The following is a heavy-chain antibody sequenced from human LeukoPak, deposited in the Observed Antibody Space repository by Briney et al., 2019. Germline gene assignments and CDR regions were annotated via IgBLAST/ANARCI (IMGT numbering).Heavy chain of an antibody. CDR1: GFTVSSNY. V-gene: IGHV3-66*02. CDR2: IYSGGST. CDR3: ATLDY. Sequence: GGSLRLSCAASGFTVSSNYMSWVRQAPGKGLEWVSVIYSGGSTNYADSVRGRFTISRDNSINTLYLQMNSLRPKDTAVYYCATLDYWGQGTLVTVSS. J-gene: IGHJ4*02.